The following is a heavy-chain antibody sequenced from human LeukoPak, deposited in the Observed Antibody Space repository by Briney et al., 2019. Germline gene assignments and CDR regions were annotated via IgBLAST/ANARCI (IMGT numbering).Heavy chain of an antibody. J-gene: IGHJ5*01. D-gene: IGHD6-13*01. V-gene: IGHV3-48*03. CDR2: ISSSGTTI. CDR1: GFTFSSYD. CDR3: ARVPGYSSSWSRFDP. Sequence: GGSLRLSCAASGFTFSSYDMNWVRQAPGKGLGWVSYISSSGTTIYYADSVKGRFTTSRDNAKNSLYLQMNSLRAEDTAVYYCARVPGYSSSWSRFDPWGQGTLVTVSS.